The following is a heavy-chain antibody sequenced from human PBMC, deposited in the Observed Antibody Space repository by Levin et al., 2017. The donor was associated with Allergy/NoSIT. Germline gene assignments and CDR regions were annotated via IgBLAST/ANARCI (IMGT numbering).Heavy chain of an antibody. Sequence: PSETLSLTCAASGFTFSNYWMHWVRQAPGKGLEWVSRINSDGSSLSYAGSVKGRFTISRDSAKNTLHLQMNSLRAEDTAVYYCAGVINGYFQYCGQGTRVTVSS. CDR2: INSDGSSL. V-gene: IGHV3-74*01. D-gene: IGHD2-8*01. CDR1: GFTFSNYW. J-gene: IGHJ4*02. CDR3: AGVINGYFQY.